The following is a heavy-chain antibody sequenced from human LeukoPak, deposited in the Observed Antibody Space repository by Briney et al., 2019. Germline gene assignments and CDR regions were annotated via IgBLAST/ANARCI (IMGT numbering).Heavy chain of an antibody. CDR3: AGTEIGNEKAYWFDP. CDR1: GYTFTGYY. V-gene: IGHV1-2*02. Sequence: ASVKVSCKASGYTFTGYYMHWVRQAPGQGLEWMGWINPNSGGTNYAQKFQGRVTMTRDTSISTAYMELSRLRSDDTAVYYCAGTEIGNEKAYWFDPWGQGTLVTVSS. J-gene: IGHJ5*02. D-gene: IGHD2-8*01. CDR2: INPNSGGT.